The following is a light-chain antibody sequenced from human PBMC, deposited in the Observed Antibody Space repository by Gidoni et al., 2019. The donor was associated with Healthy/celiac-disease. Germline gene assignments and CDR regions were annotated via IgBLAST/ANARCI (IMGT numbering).Light chain of an antibody. CDR3: QQYDNPLFT. Sequence: DIQMTQSPSSLSASVGDRVTITCQASQDISNYLNWYQQKQGKAPKLLIYDASNLETGVPSRFSGSGSGTDFTFTISSLQPEDIATYYCQQYDNPLFTFXPXTKVDIK. J-gene: IGKJ3*01. CDR1: QDISNY. CDR2: DAS. V-gene: IGKV1-33*01.